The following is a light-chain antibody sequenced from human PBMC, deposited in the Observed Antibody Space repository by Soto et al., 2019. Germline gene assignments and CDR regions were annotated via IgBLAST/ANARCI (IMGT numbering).Light chain of an antibody. V-gene: IGKV1-9*01. Sequence: DIQLTQSPSFLSASVGDRVTITCRASQGISGYFAWYQQKPGKAPTLLIYAASTLQSGVPSRFSGSGSGTEFILPISSLQPEDIATYYCHHLRSYPQTFGGGTKVE. CDR2: AAS. CDR3: HHLRSYPQT. CDR1: QGISGY. J-gene: IGKJ4*01.